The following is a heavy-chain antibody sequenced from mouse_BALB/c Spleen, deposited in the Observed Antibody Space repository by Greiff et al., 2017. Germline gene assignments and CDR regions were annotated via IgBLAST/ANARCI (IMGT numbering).Heavy chain of an antibody. D-gene: IGHD1-1*01. CDR3: TNREGYGSSYAWFAY. CDR2: IYPGNSDT. Sequence: EVQLQQSGTVLARPGASVKMSCKASGYTFTSYWMHWVKQRPGQGLEWIGAIYPGNSDTSYNQKFKGKAKLTAVTSTSTAYMELSSLTNEDSAVYDCTNREGYGSSYAWFAYWGQGTLVTVSA. V-gene: IGHV1-5*01. CDR1: GYTFTSYW. J-gene: IGHJ3*01.